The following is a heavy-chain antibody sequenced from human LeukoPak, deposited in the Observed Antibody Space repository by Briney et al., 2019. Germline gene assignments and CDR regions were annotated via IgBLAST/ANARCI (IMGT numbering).Heavy chain of an antibody. CDR3: ARRAPYCSGGSCWYGMDV. D-gene: IGHD2-15*01. V-gene: IGHV4-59*08. CDR1: GGSISSYY. Sequence: SETLSLTCTVSGGSISSYYWSWIRQPPGKGLEWIGYIYYSGSTNYNPSLKSRVTISVDTSKNQFSLKLSSVTAADTAVYYCARRAPYCSGGSCWYGMDVWGQGTTVTVSS. J-gene: IGHJ6*02. CDR2: IYYSGST.